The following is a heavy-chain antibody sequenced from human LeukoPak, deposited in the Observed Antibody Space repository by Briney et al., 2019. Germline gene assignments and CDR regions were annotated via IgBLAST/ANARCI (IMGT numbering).Heavy chain of an antibody. CDR1: GFTFTTYW. Sequence: TGGSLRLSCAASGFTFTTYWMHWVRQAPGKGLVWVSRINTDGSTTTYADSVKGRFTISRDNAKNTLYLQMNSLRAEDTAVYYCARGGDYASGSPGDYWGQGTPVTVSS. J-gene: IGHJ4*02. V-gene: IGHV3-74*01. D-gene: IGHD3-10*01. CDR2: INTDGSTT. CDR3: ARGGDYASGSPGDY.